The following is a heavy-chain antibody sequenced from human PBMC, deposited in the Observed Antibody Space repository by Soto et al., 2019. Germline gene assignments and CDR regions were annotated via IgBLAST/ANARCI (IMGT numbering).Heavy chain of an antibody. V-gene: IGHV4-59*01. D-gene: IGHD6-19*01. CDR2: IYYSGST. Sequence: SETLSLTCTVSGGSISSYYWSWIRQPPGKGLEWIGYIYYSGSTNYNPSLKSRVTISVDTSKNQFSLKLSSVTAADTAVYYCARFSGIAVAGYFDYWGQGTLVTVSS. CDR1: GGSISSYY. J-gene: IGHJ4*02. CDR3: ARFSGIAVAGYFDY.